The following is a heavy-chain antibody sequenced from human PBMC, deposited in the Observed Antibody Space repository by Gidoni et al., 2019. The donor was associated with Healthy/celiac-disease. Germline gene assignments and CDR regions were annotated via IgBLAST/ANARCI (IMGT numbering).Heavy chain of an antibody. D-gene: IGHD3-22*01. J-gene: IGHJ5*02. CDR1: GGSFSGYY. V-gene: IGHV4-34*01. Sequence: QVQLQQWGAGLLKPSETLSLTCAVYGGSFSGYYWSWIRQPPGKGLEWIGVINHSGSTNYNPSLKSRVTISVDTSKNQFSLKLSSVTAADTAVYYCASRTPHLYYDSSDTWGQGTLVTVSS. CDR2: INHSGST. CDR3: ASRTPHLYYDSSDT.